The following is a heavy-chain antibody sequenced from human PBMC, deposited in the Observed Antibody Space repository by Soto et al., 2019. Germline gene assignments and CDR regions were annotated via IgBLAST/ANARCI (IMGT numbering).Heavy chain of an antibody. Sequence: EVQLVESGGGLVQPGGSLRLSCAASGFTFSHYSMNWVRQAPGKGLEWVSYISSSSYTMNYADSVKDRFTISRDNAKNSLYLQMNSLRDEDTAVYYCARDVDYWGQGTLVTVSS. CDR3: ARDVDY. V-gene: IGHV3-48*02. CDR2: ISSSSYTM. J-gene: IGHJ4*02. CDR1: GFTFSHYS.